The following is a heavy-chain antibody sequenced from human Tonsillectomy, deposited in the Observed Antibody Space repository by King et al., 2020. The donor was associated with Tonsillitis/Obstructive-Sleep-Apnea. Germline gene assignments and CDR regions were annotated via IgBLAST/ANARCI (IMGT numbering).Heavy chain of an antibody. D-gene: IGHD3-3*01. CDR1: GRSISSSSYY. CDR3: AKAVKYYDFWSGYRKNYYYMDV. V-gene: IGHV4-39*01. CDR2: IYYSGST. Sequence: LQLQESGPGLVKPSDTLSLTCTVSGRSISSSSYYWGWIRQPPGKGLEWIGSIYYSGSTYYNPSLKSRVTISVDTSKNQFSLKLSSVTAADTAVYYCAKAVKYYDFWSGYRKNYYYMDVWGKGTTVTVSS. J-gene: IGHJ6*03.